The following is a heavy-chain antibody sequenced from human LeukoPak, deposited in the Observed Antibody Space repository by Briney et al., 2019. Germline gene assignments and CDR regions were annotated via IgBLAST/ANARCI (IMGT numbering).Heavy chain of an antibody. CDR1: GFTFHNYA. CDR2: ISNGGGFT. V-gene: IGHV3-23*01. J-gene: IGHJ4*02. Sequence: GSLRLSCTASGFTFHNYALSWVRQAPGTGLECVSSISNGGGFTYYADSVKGRFTISRDSSKNTLYLQMNSLRAEDTAIYYCAKTRGFNTYDPFDYWGQGTLVTVSS. CDR3: AKTRGFNTYDPFDY. D-gene: IGHD5-12*01.